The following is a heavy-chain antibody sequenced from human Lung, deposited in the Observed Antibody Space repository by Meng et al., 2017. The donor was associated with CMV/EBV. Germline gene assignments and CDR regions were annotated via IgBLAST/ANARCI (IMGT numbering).Heavy chain of an antibody. J-gene: IGHJ6*02. CDR1: GFTFSSYG. V-gene: IGHV3-30*02. Sequence: GGSLKIXCAASGFTFSSYGMHWVRQAPGKGLEWVAFIRYDGSNKYYADSVKGRFTISRDNSKNTLYLQMNSLRAEDTAVYYCAKDRLSSSSWYYYYYGMDVWXQGTXVTVSS. CDR3: AKDRLSSSSWYYYYYGMDV. CDR2: IRYDGSNK. D-gene: IGHD6-13*01.